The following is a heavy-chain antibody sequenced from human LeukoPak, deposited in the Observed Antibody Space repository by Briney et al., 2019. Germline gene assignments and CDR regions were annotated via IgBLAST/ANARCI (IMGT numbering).Heavy chain of an antibody. V-gene: IGHV3-48*01. CDR3: ARRLPFDY. D-gene: IGHD2-15*01. CDR1: GFTFSDYS. J-gene: IGHJ4*02. CDR2: ISSSSSKI. Sequence: GGSLRLSCAASGFTFSDYSMSWVRQAPGKGLEWVSYISSSSSKIYYADSVMGRFTISRDNAKKSLYLQMNSLRAEDTAVYYCARRLPFDYWGQGSLVTVSS.